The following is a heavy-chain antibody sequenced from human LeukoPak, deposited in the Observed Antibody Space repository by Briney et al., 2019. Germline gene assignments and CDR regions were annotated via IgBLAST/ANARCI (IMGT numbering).Heavy chain of an antibody. CDR2: ISGSGGST. D-gene: IGHD3-10*01. CDR3: AKDVAITMVRGANDWFDP. J-gene: IGHJ5*02. V-gene: IGHV3-23*01. CDR1: GFTFSSYA. Sequence: PGGSLRLSCAASGFTFSSYAMSWVRQAPGKGLEWVSAISGSGGSTYYADSVKGRFTISRDNSKNTLYLQMNSLRAEDTAVYYCAKDVAITMVRGANDWFDPWGQGTLVTVSS.